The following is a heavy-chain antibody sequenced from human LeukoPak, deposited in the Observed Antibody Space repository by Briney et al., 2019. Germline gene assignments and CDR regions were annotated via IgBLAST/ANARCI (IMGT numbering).Heavy chain of an antibody. CDR2: IDHSGTT. V-gene: IGHV4-34*01. D-gene: IGHD1-26*01. CDR1: GGSFSGYY. Sequence: TSETLSLTCAVYGGSFSGYYWSWIRQAPGQGLEWIGTIDHSGTTYYNPSLESRLTISRDTSKNHFSLKLNSVTAADTAVYYCTRDRGSWTVDWWGQGTLVTVSS. J-gene: IGHJ4*02. CDR3: TRDRGSWTVDW.